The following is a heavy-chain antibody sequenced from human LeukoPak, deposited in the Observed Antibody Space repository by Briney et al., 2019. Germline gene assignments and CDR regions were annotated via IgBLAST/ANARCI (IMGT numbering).Heavy chain of an antibody. V-gene: IGHV3-53*01. CDR1: GLTVSSSY. CDR2: IDTGGNI. Sequence: GGSLRLPCAASGLTVSSSYMSWVRQTPGKGLEWVSVIDTGGNIHYADSVKGRFTISRDNSKNTLYLQMNSLRVEDTAIYYCARDHCPDGVCAWGQGTLVTVSS. D-gene: IGHD2-8*01. J-gene: IGHJ5*02. CDR3: ARDHCPDGVCA.